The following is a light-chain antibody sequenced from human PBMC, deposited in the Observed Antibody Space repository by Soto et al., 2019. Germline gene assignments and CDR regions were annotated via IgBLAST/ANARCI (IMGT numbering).Light chain of an antibody. Sequence: SYELTQPPSVSVAPGXXXXXXXGGDNIGTKGVHWYQQKPGQAPELVVYNGRDRPSGIPERFSGSNSGNTATLTITRVEAGDEADFYCQVRESPSDHSVVFGGGTKLTVL. CDR1: NIGTKG. CDR3: QVRESPSDHSVV. CDR2: NGR. J-gene: IGLJ3*02. V-gene: IGLV3-21*02.